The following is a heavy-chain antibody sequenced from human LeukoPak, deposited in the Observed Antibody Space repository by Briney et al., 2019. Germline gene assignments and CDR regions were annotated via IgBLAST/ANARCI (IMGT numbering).Heavy chain of an antibody. V-gene: IGHV4-30-4*02. J-gene: IGHJ3*02. CDR3: ARVDTGLGVVGAILGAFDI. D-gene: IGHD1-26*01. CDR2: ISYSGST. CDR1: GGSISSGDSY. Sequence: SETLSLTCTVSGGSISSGDSYWSWIRQPPGKGLEWIGYISYSGSTYYNASLKSRVTISVDTSKNQFSLKLSSVTAADTAVYYCARVDTGLGVVGAILGAFDIWGQGTMVTVSS.